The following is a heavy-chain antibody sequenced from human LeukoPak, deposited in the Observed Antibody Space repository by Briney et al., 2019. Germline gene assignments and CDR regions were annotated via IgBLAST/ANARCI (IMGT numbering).Heavy chain of an antibody. J-gene: IGHJ6*02. V-gene: IGHV3-21*01. CDR3: ARVVPEDIVVVVAAPGNYYYGMDV. CDR1: GFTFSSYS. D-gene: IGHD2-15*01. CDR2: ISSSSSYI. Sequence: KAGGSLRLSCAASGFTFSSYSMNWVRQAPGKGLEWVSSISSSSSYIYYADSVKGRFTISRDNAKNSLYLQMNSLRAEDTAVYYCARVVPEDIVVVVAAPGNYYYGMDVWGQGTTVTVSS.